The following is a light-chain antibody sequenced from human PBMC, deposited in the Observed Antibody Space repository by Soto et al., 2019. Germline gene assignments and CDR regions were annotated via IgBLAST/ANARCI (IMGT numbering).Light chain of an antibody. V-gene: IGKV1-5*01. CDR2: DAS. CDR1: QSISSW. CDR3: QQYKTSLLT. J-gene: IGKJ4*01. Sequence: DIQRTQSPSTLSASVGDRATITCRASQSISSWLAWYQLKPGKAPKRLIFDASSLESGVPPRFSGSGSGTEFTLIISSLQPDDFATYYCQQYKTSLLTFGGGTKVDIK.